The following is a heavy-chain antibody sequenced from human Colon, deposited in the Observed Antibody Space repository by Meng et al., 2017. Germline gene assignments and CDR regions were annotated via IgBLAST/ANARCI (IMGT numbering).Heavy chain of an antibody. CDR3: ARDTLYGTDY. J-gene: IGHJ4*02. V-gene: IGHV4-31*03. CDR2: MSDSGTT. Sequence: QLHLHESGPGLVRPSHDLSLVCPVSGDSIKSGGYHWSWVRQHPGKGLEYIGFMSDSGTTDYNPSLRSRVSISEIGSSKNQFSLTLRSVTAADTATYFCARDTLYGTDYWGQGVLVTVSS. CDR1: GDSIKSGGYH. D-gene: IGHD4-17*01.